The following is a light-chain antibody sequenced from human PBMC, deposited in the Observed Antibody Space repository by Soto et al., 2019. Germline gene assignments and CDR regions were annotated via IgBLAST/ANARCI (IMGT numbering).Light chain of an antibody. V-gene: IGKV1-39*01. CDR1: QSISSY. CDR3: QQSYSTPPT. CDR2: AAS. J-gene: IGKJ1*01. Sequence: DIQMTQSPSSLSSSVGDRVTITCRASQSISSYFNWYQQKPGKAPKLLIYAASSLESGVPSRFSGSGSGTEFSLSISSLQPEDFVTYFCQQSYSTPPTFGQGTKVEIK.